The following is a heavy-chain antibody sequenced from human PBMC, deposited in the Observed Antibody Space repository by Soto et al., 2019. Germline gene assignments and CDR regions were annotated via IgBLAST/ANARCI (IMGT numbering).Heavy chain of an antibody. CDR2: IFHDGTA. D-gene: IGHD3-10*01. V-gene: IGHV4-4*02. CDR3: ARLVYDTRLNYMYFDF. Sequence: SETLSLTCAVSGVSLTSGNWWTGVRQSPQRGLEYIGEIFHDGTANYYPSFERRVAMSVDTSRNQFSLKLTSVTAADTAVYFCARLVYDTRLNYMYFDFWGPGTLVTVSS. CDR1: GVSLTSGNW. J-gene: IGHJ4*02.